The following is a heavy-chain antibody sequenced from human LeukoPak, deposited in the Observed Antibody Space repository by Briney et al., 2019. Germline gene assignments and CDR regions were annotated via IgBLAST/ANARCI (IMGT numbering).Heavy chain of an antibody. CDR2: IIPIFGTA. J-gene: IGHJ4*02. Sequence: GASVKVSCKASGYTFTSYAISWVRQAPGQGLEWMGGIIPIFGTANYAQKFQGRVTITADESTSTAYMELSSLRSEDTAVYYCARPKGSRGWFGELPLWYWGQGTLVTVSS. D-gene: IGHD3-10*01. V-gene: IGHV1-69*13. CDR1: GYTFTSYA. CDR3: ARPKGSRGWFGELPLWY.